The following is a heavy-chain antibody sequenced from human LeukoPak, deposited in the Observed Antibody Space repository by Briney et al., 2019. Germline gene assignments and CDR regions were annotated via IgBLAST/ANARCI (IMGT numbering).Heavy chain of an antibody. J-gene: IGHJ4*02. CDR2: INPNSGGT. CDR1: GYAFTGYY. Sequence: ASVKVSCKASGYAFTGYYMHWVRQAPGQGLEWMGRINPNSGGTNYAQKFQGRVTMTRDTSISTAYMELSRLRSDDTAVYYCAREGVDYGDYSYWGQGTLVTVSS. D-gene: IGHD4-17*01. CDR3: AREGVDYGDYSY. V-gene: IGHV1-2*06.